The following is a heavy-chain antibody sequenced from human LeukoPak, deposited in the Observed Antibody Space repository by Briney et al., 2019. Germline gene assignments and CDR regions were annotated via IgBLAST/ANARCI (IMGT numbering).Heavy chain of an antibody. CDR2: IYYSGST. D-gene: IGHD6-13*01. CDR3: ARTHSSSWRGSYFDY. CDR1: GGSISSYY. V-gene: IGHV4-59*12. Sequence: SETLSLTCTVSGGSISSYYWSWIRQPPGKGLEWIGYIYYSGSTNYNPSLKSRVTISVDTSKNQFSLKLSSVTAADTAVYYCARTHSSSWRGSYFDYWGQGTLVTVSS. J-gene: IGHJ4*02.